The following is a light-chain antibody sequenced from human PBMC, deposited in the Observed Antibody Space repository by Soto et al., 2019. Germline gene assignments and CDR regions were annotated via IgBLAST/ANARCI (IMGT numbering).Light chain of an antibody. CDR3: QQYASSPWT. CDR2: GAS. CDR1: QSVSSTY. V-gene: IGKV3-20*01. Sequence: EIVLTQSPGTLSLSPGERATLSCRASQSVSSTYLAWYQQKPGQAPRLLMYGASSRATGIPDRFSGSGSGTDFTLTISNLEPGDFAMYYCQQYASSPWTFGQGTKVEFK. J-gene: IGKJ1*01.